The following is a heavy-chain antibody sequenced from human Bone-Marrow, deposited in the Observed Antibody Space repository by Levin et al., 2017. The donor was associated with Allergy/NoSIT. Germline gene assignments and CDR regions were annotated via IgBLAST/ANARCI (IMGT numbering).Heavy chain of an antibody. CDR1: GHTFTTYA. D-gene: IGHD2-2*01. Sequence: SCTASGHTFTTYAMSWVRRAPGKGLEWVSVIGGRSTTTYYADSVTGRFTISRDNSKNTVSLQMDSLRADDTDIYYCAAIVPSTLGSFDVWGQGTMVLVSS. CDR2: IGGRSTTT. CDR3: AAIVPSTLGSFDV. V-gene: IGHV3-23*01. J-gene: IGHJ3*01.